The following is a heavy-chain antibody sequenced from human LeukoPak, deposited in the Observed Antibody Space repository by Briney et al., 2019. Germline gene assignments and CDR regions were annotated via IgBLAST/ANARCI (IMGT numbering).Heavy chain of an antibody. CDR1: GFTLSSNY. CDR2: IYSGGST. J-gene: IGHJ4*02. V-gene: IGHV3-66*01. CDR3: ARVRAAIVDY. D-gene: IGHD2-2*01. Sequence: GGSLRLSCAASGFTLSSNYMSWVRQAPGKGLEWVSVIYSGGSTYYADSVKGRFTISRDNSKNTLYLQMNSLRAEDTAVYYCARVRAAIVDYWGQGTLVTVSS.